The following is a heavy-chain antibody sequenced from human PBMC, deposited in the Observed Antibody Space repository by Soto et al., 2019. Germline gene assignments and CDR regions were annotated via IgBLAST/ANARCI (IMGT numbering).Heavy chain of an antibody. CDR2: IYYSGST. V-gene: IGHV4-59*01. CDR3: ARGGGYSNPYNFDY. CDR1: GGSISTYH. Sequence: PSETLSLTCTVSGGSISTYHWTWIRQPPGKGLEWIGYIYYSGSTNYNPSLKSRVTISEDTSKKQFSLKLNSVTAADTAVYYCARGGGYSNPYNFDYWGQGTLVTVSS. D-gene: IGHD5-18*01. J-gene: IGHJ4*02.